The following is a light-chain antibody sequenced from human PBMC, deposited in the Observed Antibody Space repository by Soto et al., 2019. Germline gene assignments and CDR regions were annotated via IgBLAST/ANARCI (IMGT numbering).Light chain of an antibody. CDR1: QSISDS. CDR3: QQSYRTPLT. Sequence: DIQMTQSPSSLSASVGDRVTITCRASQSISDSLNWYQQKPGKAPKVLIYAASSLQSGVPSRFSDSGSGTDFTLTISSLQPEDFATYYCQQSYRTPLTFGGGTKVEIK. V-gene: IGKV1-39*01. CDR2: AAS. J-gene: IGKJ4*01.